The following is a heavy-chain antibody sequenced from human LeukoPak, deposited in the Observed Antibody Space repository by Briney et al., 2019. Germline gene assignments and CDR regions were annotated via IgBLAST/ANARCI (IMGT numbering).Heavy chain of an antibody. V-gene: IGHV4-59*01. CDR2: IYYSGST. J-gene: IGHJ4*02. CDR1: GGSISSYY. D-gene: IGHD5-12*01. CDR3: ARGRGYDSDY. Sequence: SETLSLTCTVSGGSISSYYWSWIRQPPGKGLEWIGYIYYSGSTNYNPSLKGRVTISVDTSKNQFSLKLSSVTAADTAVYYCARGRGYDSDYWGQGTLVTVSS.